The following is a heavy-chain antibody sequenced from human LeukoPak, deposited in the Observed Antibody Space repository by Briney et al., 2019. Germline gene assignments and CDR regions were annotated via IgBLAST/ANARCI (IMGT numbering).Heavy chain of an antibody. CDR1: GFTFSSYE. J-gene: IGHJ5*02. Sequence: PGGSLRLSCAASGFTFSSYEMNWVRQAPGKGLEWVSYISSSGSTIYYADSVKGRFTISRDNAKNSLYLQMYSLRAEDTAVYYCAREDMGYCSGGSCYRAWFDPWGQGTLVTVSS. CDR2: ISSSGSTI. V-gene: IGHV3-48*03. CDR3: AREDMGYCSGGSCYRAWFDP. D-gene: IGHD2-15*01.